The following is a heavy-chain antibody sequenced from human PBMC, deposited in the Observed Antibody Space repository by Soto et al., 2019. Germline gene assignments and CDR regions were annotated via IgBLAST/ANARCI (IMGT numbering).Heavy chain of an antibody. D-gene: IGHD6-6*01. J-gene: IGHJ6*03. CDR2: ISSNGVGT. CDR1: GFTLSGCA. Sequence: EVQLAESGGGLAQPGGSLRLSCAASGFTLSGCAMDWVRQAPGKGLEYVSGISSNGVGTYYANSVQGRFTISRDNSKNAVYLEMGSLRPEDMAVYYCASRGRPDFYYMDVWGKGTTVTVSS. V-gene: IGHV3-64*01. CDR3: ASRGRPDFYYMDV.